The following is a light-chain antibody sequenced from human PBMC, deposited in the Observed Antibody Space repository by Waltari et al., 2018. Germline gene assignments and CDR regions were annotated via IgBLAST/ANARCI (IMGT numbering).Light chain of an antibody. CDR1: QSISSY. CDR3: QQYYSSPAT. V-gene: IGKV1-8*01. J-gene: IGKJ1*01. Sequence: AIRITQSPSSLSASTGDRVTITCRASQSISSYLAWYQQKPGKAPKVLIYAASTLQSGVPPRFSGSGSGTDFTLTISCLQSEDFAIYYCQQYYSSPATFGQGTKVEIK. CDR2: AAS.